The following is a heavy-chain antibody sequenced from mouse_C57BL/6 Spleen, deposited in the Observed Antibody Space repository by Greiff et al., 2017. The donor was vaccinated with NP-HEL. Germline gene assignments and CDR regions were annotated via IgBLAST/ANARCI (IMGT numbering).Heavy chain of an antibody. CDR1: GFSLTSYG. CDR3: AKNSASGTSQYYWYFDV. D-gene: IGHD4-1*01. J-gene: IGHJ1*03. V-gene: IGHV2-5*01. CDR2: IWRGGST. Sequence: QVQLQQSGPGLVQPSQSLSITCTVSGFSLTSYGVHWVRQSPGKGLEWLGVIWRGGSTDYNAAFMSRLSITQDNSKSQVFFKMNSLQADDTAIYYCAKNSASGTSQYYWYFDVWGTGTTVTVSS.